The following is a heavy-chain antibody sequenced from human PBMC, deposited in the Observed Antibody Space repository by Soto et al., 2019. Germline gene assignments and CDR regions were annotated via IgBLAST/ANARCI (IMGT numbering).Heavy chain of an antibody. CDR2: IRSNIDGGTV. Sequence: GGALRLSCTTSGFTFNKAWMRWVRQAPGKGLEWVGRIRSNIDGGTVEYAAPVKGRFIISRDDSRDTLCLQMNSLQSEDTGVYYCTAAGVRGVVMSGMDVWGQGTAVTVSS. D-gene: IGHD3-10*01. V-gene: IGHV3-15*01. CDR3: TAAGVRGVVMSGMDV. J-gene: IGHJ6*02. CDR1: GFTFNKAW.